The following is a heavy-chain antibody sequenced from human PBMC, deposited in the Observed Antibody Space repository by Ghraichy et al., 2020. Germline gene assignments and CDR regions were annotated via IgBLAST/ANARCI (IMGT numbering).Heavy chain of an antibody. J-gene: IGHJ3*02. Sequence: ASVKVSCKASGYTFTGYYMHWVRQAPGQGLEWMGWINPNSGGTNYAQKFQGWVTMTRDTSISTAYMELSRLRSDDTAVYYCARERGDSSSSGAFDIWGQGTMVTVSS. CDR2: INPNSGGT. CDR3: ARERGDSSSSGAFDI. V-gene: IGHV1-2*04. CDR1: GYTFTGYY. D-gene: IGHD6-6*01.